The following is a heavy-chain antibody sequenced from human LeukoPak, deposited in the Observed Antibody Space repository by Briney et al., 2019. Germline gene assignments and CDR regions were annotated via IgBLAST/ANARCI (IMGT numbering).Heavy chain of an antibody. CDR2: INPNSGGT. Sequence: ASVKVSCKASGYTFTGYYMHWVRLAPGQGLEWMGWINPNSGGTNYAQKFQGWVTMTRDTSISTAYMELSRLRSDDTAVYYCAVCSSTSCYKGVYFDYWGQEPWSPSPQ. J-gene: IGHJ4*01. V-gene: IGHV1-2*04. D-gene: IGHD2-2*02. CDR3: AVCSSTSCYKGVYFDY. CDR1: GYTFTGYY.